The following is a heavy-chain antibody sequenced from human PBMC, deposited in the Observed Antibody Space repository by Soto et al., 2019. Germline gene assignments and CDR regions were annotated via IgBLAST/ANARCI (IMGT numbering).Heavy chain of an antibody. V-gene: IGHV3-23*01. CDR3: TRDSGPWGMIRAHDY. CDR1: GFTFDNYA. CDR2: ISDSAGGT. D-gene: IGHD3-10*01. Sequence: EVQLLESGGGLVQAGGSLRLSCAASGFTFDNYAMSWVRQAPGTGLEWVSSISDSAGGTYYADSVMGRFTVSRDNAKNTVYLQMNSLGPEDTAIYYCTRDSGPWGMIRAHDYWGQGTLVTVSS. J-gene: IGHJ4*02.